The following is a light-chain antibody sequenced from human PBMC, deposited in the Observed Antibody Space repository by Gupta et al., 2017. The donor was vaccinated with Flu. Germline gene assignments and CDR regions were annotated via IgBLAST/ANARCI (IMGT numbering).Light chain of an antibody. Sequence: EIVLTQSPGTLSLSPGERATLSCRASQSISSSYLAWYQQKSGQAPRLLIYVASSRAPGIKDRVSGSGSGTDFTRTSSRLEPDDFEGYDGQFMRTFGQGTKVEIK. CDR1: QSISSSY. CDR2: VAS. J-gene: IGKJ1*01. CDR3: QFMRT. V-gene: IGKV3-20*01.